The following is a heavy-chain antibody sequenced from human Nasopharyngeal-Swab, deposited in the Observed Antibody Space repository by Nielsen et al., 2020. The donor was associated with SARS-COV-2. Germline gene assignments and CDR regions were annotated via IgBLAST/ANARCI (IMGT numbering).Heavy chain of an antibody. Sequence: GGSLRLSCAASGFTFSSYWMSWVRQAPGRGLEWVANIKQDGSEKYYVDSVKGRFSISRDNAKNSLYLQMNSLRAEDTAVYYCAKDLAVITGYFQHWGQGTLVTVSS. CDR1: GFTFSSYW. CDR3: AKDLAVITGYFQH. J-gene: IGHJ1*01. CDR2: IKQDGSEK. D-gene: IGHD3-22*01. V-gene: IGHV3-7*03.